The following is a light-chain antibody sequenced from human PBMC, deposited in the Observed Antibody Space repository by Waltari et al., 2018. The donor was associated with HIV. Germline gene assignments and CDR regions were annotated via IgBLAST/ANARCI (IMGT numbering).Light chain of an antibody. J-gene: IGLJ2*01. Sequence: QSALTQPPSASGSPGQSVTISCPGTSRAGGRYDHVAWYQQHPGKAPKLLIYEVNKRPSGVPDRFSGSKSGNTASLTVSGLQAEDEAEYSCTSYAGINPVAFGGGTKLTVL. CDR1: SRAGGRYDH. CDR3: TSYAGINPVA. CDR2: EVN. V-gene: IGLV2-8*01.